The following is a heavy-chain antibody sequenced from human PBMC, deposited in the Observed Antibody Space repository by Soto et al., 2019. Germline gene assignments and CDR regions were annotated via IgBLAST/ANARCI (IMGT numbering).Heavy chain of an antibody. CDR1: GGSISSGGYY. CDR3: ARSGYSYGLSY. V-gene: IGHV4-31*03. CDR2: IYYSGST. Sequence: SETLSLTCTVSGGSISSGGYYWSWIRQHPGKGLEWIGYIYYSGSTYYNPSLKSRVTISVDTSKNQFSLKLSSVTAADTAVYYCARSGYSYGLSYWGQGTLVTVSS. D-gene: IGHD5-18*01. J-gene: IGHJ4*02.